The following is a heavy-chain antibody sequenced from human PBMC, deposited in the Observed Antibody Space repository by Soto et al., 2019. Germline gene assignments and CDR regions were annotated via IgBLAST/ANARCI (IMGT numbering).Heavy chain of an antibody. CDR1: GDSISGYH. CDR3: ARGFAIDWYTYYFDY. CDR2: ISYSGAT. V-gene: IGHV4-59*08. D-gene: IGHD3-9*01. Sequence: QVQLQESGPGLVKPSETLSLTCTVSGDSISGYHWSWIRQSPGKGLECLGYISYSGATNYNPSLKSRVTMSIDTSKNKFSLQLNSVTAADTAVYYCARGFAIDWYTYYFDYWGQGPLVTVSS. J-gene: IGHJ4*02.